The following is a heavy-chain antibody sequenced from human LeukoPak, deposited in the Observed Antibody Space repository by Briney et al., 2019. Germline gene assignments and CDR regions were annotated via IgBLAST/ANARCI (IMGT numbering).Heavy chain of an antibody. CDR2: IIPIFGTA. J-gene: IGHJ4*02. D-gene: IGHD3-22*01. Sequence: SVKVSCKASGGTFGSYAISWVRQAPGQGLEWMGGIIPIFGTANYAQKFQGRVTITADESTSTAYMELSSLRSEDTAVYYCARDYYDSSGYTGFDYWGQGTLVTVSS. V-gene: IGHV1-69*13. CDR1: GGTFGSYA. CDR3: ARDYYDSSGYTGFDY.